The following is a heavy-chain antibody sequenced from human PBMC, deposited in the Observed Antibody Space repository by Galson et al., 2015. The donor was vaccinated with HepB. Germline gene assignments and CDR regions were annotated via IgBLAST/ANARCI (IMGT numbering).Heavy chain of an antibody. J-gene: IGHJ4*02. CDR1: GFTFSSYS. V-gene: IGHV3-48*04. Sequence: SLRLSCAASGFTFSSYSMNWVRQAPGKGLEWVSYISSSSSTIYYADSVKGRFTISRDNAKNSLYLQMNSLRAEDTAVYYCARDRGSLGYWGQGTLVTVSS. CDR3: ARDRGSLGY. CDR2: ISSSSSTI.